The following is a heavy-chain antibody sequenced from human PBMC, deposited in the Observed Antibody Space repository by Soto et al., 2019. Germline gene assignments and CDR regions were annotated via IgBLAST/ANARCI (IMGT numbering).Heavy chain of an antibody. J-gene: IGHJ5*02. CDR1: GFTFSSYA. V-gene: IGHV3-30-3*01. D-gene: IGHD5-18*01. CDR2: ISYDGSNK. CDR3: ARDEIGYSYGSPWFDP. Sequence: QVQLVESGGGVVQPGRSLRLSCAASGFTFSSYAMHWVRQAPGKRLEWVAVISYDGSNKYYADSVKGRFTISRDNSKNTLYLQMNSLRAEDTAVYYCARDEIGYSYGSPWFDPWGQGTLVTVSS.